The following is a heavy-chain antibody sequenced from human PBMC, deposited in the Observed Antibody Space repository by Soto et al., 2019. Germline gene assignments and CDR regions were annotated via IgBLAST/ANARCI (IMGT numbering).Heavy chain of an antibody. CDR3: AKDPGYYDSSGPVPNFDY. Sequence: GGSLRLSCAASGFTFSSYAMSWVRQAPGKGLEWVSAISGSGGSTYYADSVKGRFTISRDNSKSTLYLQMNSLRAEDTAVYYCAKDPGYYDSSGPVPNFDYWGQGTLVTVSS. CDR1: GFTFSSYA. D-gene: IGHD3-22*01. CDR2: ISGSGGST. J-gene: IGHJ4*02. V-gene: IGHV3-23*01.